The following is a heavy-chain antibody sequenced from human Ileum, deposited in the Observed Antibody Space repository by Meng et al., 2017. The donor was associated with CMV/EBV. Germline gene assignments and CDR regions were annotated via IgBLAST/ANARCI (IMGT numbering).Heavy chain of an antibody. V-gene: IGHV3-30*19. CDR1: GFTFSSYG. J-gene: IGHJ4*02. CDR3: ARERTGYYSEC. Sequence: GESLKISCAASGFTFSSYGMHWVRQAPGKGLEWVAMISYDGSSRFYADSVKGRFTISRDSSKNTLFLQMNSLRADDTAIYYCARERTGYYSECWGQGTSVTVSS. D-gene: IGHD3-9*01. CDR2: ISYDGSSR.